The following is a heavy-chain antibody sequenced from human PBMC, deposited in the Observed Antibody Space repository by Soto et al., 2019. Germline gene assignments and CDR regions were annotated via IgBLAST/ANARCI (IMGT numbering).Heavy chain of an antibody. Sequence: QVQLVQSGAEVKKPGASVKVSCKASGYTFTGYYMHWVRQAPGQGLEWMGWINPNSGGTNYAQKFQGWVTMTRDTAISTAYRGLSRLRSDETAVYYCGRGGVLYCSGGSCYLSLWAYWGQGTLVTVSS. CDR2: INPNSGGT. CDR3: GRGGVLYCSGGSCYLSLWAY. V-gene: IGHV1-2*04. J-gene: IGHJ4*02. CDR1: GYTFTGYY. D-gene: IGHD2-15*01.